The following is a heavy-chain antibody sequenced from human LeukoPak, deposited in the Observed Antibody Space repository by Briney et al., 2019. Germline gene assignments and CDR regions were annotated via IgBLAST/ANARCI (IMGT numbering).Heavy chain of an antibody. Sequence: GGSLRLSCTASGFTFGDYAMSWFRQAPGKGLEWVGFIRSKAYGGTTEYAASVKGRFTISRDDSKSIAYLQMNSPKTEDTAVYYCTRSGRGRVVPAAMIFDPWGQGTLVTVSS. J-gene: IGHJ5*02. V-gene: IGHV3-49*03. CDR2: IRSKAYGGTT. D-gene: IGHD2-2*01. CDR1: GFTFGDYA. CDR3: TRSGRGRVVPAAMIFDP.